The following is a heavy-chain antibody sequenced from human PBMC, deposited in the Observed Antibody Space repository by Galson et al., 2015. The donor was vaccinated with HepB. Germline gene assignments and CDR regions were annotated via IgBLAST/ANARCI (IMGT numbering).Heavy chain of an antibody. CDR2: IIPILGIA. CDR3: ARDRGAYCGGDCSSGSAFDI. V-gene: IGHV1-69*04. D-gene: IGHD2-21*01. CDR1: GGTFSSYT. Sequence: SVKVSCKASGGTFSSYTISWVRQAPGQGLEWMGRIIPILGIANYAQQFQGRVTITADESTSTAYMELSSLRSEDTAVYYCARDRGAYCGGDCSSGSAFDIWGQGTMVTVSS. J-gene: IGHJ3*02.